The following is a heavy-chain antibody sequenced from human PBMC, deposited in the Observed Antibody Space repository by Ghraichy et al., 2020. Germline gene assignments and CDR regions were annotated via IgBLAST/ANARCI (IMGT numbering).Heavy chain of an antibody. CDR3: ARDRSGYEEDGMDV. V-gene: IGHV4-4*07. J-gene: IGHJ6*02. CDR2: IYTSGST. Sequence: SQTLSLTCTVSGGSISSYYWSWIRQPAGKGLEWIGRIYTSGSTNYNPSLKSRVTMSVDTSKNQFSLKLSSVTAADTAVYYCARDRSGYEEDGMDVWGQGTTVTVSS. D-gene: IGHD5-12*01. CDR1: GGSISSYY.